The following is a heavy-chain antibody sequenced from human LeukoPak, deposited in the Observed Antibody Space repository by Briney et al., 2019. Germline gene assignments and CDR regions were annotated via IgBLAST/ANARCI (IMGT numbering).Heavy chain of an antibody. V-gene: IGHV3-23*01. J-gene: IGHJ4*02. D-gene: IGHD6-13*01. Sequence: GGSLRLSCAASGFTFSSYAMSWVRQAPGKGLEWVSAISGSGGSTYYADSVTGRFTISRDNAKNSLYLQMNSLRAEDTAVYYCARGGYSSSWSFDYWGQGTLVTVSS. CDR3: ARGGYSSSWSFDY. CDR2: ISGSGGST. CDR1: GFTFSSYA.